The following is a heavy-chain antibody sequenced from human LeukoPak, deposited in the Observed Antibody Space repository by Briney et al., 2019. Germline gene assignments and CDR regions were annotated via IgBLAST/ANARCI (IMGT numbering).Heavy chain of an antibody. CDR3: AREMDYYDSRPFDY. Sequence: GGSLRLSCAASGFTFSNYEMHWVRQAPGKDLEWVSYISSSDNTINYADSVKGRFTISRDNAKNSLYLQMNSLRAEDTAVYFCAREMDYYDSRPFDYWGRGTLVTVSS. J-gene: IGHJ4*02. CDR2: ISSSDNTI. D-gene: IGHD3-22*01. CDR1: GFTFSNYE. V-gene: IGHV3-48*03.